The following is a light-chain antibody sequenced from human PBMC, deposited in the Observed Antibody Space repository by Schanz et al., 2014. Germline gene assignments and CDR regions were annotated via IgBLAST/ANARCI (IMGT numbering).Light chain of an antibody. J-gene: IGKJ2*01. CDR3: QQSYSTPPYT. CDR2: AAS. V-gene: IGKV1-8*01. Sequence: AIRITQSPSSLSASTGDRVTITCRASQGISSYLAWYQQKPGKAPKLLIYAASTLQSGVPSRFSGSGSGTDFTLTISCLQSEDFATYYCQQSYSTPPYTFGQGTKLEIK. CDR1: QGISSY.